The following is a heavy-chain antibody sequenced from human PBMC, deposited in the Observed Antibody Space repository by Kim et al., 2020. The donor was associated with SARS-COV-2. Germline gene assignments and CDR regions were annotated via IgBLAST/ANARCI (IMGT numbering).Heavy chain of an antibody. CDR1: GFTFSSYA. D-gene: IGHD2-2*01. V-gene: IGHV3-23*01. J-gene: IGHJ5*02. CDR3: YCSSTSCYRNWFDP. CDR2: ISGSGGST. Sequence: GGSLRLSCAASGFTFSSYAMSWVRQAPGKGLEWVSAISGSGGSTYYADSVKGRFTISRDNSKNTWYLQMNSLRAEDTAVYYCYCSSTSCYRNWFDPWGQGTLVTVSS.